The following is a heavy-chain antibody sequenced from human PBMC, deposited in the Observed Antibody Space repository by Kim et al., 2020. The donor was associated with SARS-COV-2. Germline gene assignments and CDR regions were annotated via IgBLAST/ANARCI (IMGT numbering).Heavy chain of an antibody. CDR3: AKSFSGSYFGYDY. Sequence: GGSLRLSCAASGFTFNTYGMHWVRQAPGKGLECVAVISYDGSHKYYADSVKGRFTISRDNSKNTLYLQMNSLRIEDTAVYYCAKSFSGSYFGYDYWGQGTLVTVSS. CDR2: ISYDGSHK. CDR1: GFTFNTYG. J-gene: IGHJ4*02. V-gene: IGHV3-30*18. D-gene: IGHD1-26*01.